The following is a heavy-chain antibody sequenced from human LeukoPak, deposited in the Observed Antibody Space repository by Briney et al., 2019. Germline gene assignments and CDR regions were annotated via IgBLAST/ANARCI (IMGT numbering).Heavy chain of an antibody. D-gene: IGHD4-23*01. J-gene: IGHJ4*02. CDR3: ARAPVASHYFDY. Sequence: ASVKVSCKASGYTFTSYGISWVRQAPGQGLEWMGWISAYNGNTNNAQKLQGRVTITTDTSTSTAYMELRSLSSDDTAVYYCARAPVASHYFDYWGQGTLVTVSS. CDR2: ISAYNGNT. CDR1: GYTFTSYG. V-gene: IGHV1-18*01.